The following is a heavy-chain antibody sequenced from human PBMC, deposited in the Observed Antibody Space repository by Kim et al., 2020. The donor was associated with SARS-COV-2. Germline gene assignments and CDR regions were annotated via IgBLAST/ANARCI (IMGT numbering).Heavy chain of an antibody. CDR2: INHSGST. V-gene: IGHV4-34*01. CDR1: GGSFSGYY. D-gene: IGHD6-19*01. J-gene: IGHJ3*02. CDR3: ARGVKQWLRSDAFDI. Sequence: SETLSLTCAVYGGSFSGYYWSWIRQPPGKGLEWIGEINHSGSTNYNPSLKSRVTISVDTSKNQFSLKLSSVTAADTAVYYCARGVKQWLRSDAFDIWGQGTMVTVSS.